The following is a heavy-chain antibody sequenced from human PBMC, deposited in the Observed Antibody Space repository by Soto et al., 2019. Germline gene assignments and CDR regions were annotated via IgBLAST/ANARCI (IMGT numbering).Heavy chain of an antibody. D-gene: IGHD3-22*01. V-gene: IGHV1-18*01. J-gene: IGHJ5*02. CDR3: ARVITMIVVVITSWFDP. Sequence: ASVKVSCKASGYTFTSYGISWVRQAPGQGLEWMGWISAYNGNTNYAQKLQGRVTMTTETSTSTAYMELRSLRSDDTAVYYCARVITMIVVVITSWFDPWGQGTLVTVSS. CDR2: ISAYNGNT. CDR1: GYTFTSYG.